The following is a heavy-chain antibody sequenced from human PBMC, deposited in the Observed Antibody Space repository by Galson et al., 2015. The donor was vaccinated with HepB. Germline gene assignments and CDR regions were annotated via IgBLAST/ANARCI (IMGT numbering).Heavy chain of an antibody. D-gene: IGHD3-22*01. Sequence: SLRLSCAASGFTFDDYAMHWVRQAPGKGLEWVSGISWNSGSIGYADSVKGRFTISRDNAKNSLYLQMNSLRAEDTALYYCAKSGYYDSSGYFLDYWGQGTLVTVSS. CDR2: ISWNSGSI. CDR1: GFTFDDYA. J-gene: IGHJ4*02. CDR3: AKSGYYDSSGYFLDY. V-gene: IGHV3-9*01.